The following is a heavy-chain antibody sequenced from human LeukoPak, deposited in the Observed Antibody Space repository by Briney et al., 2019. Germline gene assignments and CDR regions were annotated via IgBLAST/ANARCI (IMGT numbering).Heavy chain of an antibody. Sequence: TSETLSLTCTVSGGSISSSSYYWGWIRQSPGKGLEWIGSIYYSGITYYNPSLKSRVTISVDTSKNQFSLKLSSVTAADTAVYYCARARGVGTAVAVNFDYWGQGTLVTVSS. V-gene: IGHV4-39*07. CDR3: ARARGVGTAVAVNFDY. D-gene: IGHD6-19*01. CDR2: IYYSGIT. J-gene: IGHJ4*02. CDR1: GGSISSSSYY.